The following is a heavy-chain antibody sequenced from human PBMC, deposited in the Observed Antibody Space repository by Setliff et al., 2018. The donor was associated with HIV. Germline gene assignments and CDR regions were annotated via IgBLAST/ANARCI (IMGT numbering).Heavy chain of an antibody. CDR2: KYISGRT. J-gene: IGHJ6*03. CDR1: GGSISGYF. CDR3: ARGARLLAAYSDRWDYFYMAV. V-gene: IGHV4-59*12. D-gene: IGHD1-26*01. Sequence: SETLSLTCSVSGGSISGYFWSWIRKPPGKGLEWIGFKYISGRTHYNPSLKSRFIISVDTSKNQFSLKVNSMTAADTAVYYCARGARLLAAYSDRWDYFYMAVWGKGTTVTVSS.